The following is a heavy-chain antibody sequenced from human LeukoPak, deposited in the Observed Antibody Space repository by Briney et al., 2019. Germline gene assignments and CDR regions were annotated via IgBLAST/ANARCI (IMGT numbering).Heavy chain of an antibody. D-gene: IGHD3-10*01. V-gene: IGHV3-48*04. J-gene: IGHJ6*03. Sequence: GGSLRPSCAASGFTFSSYSMSWIRQAPGKGLEWVSYISSSGSTIYYADSVKGRFTISRDNAKNSLYLQMNSLRAEDTAVYYCARVGEASISGPYYYYYYMDVWGKGTTVTVFS. CDR3: ARVGEASISGPYYYYYYMDV. CDR1: GFTFSSYS. CDR2: ISSSGSTI.